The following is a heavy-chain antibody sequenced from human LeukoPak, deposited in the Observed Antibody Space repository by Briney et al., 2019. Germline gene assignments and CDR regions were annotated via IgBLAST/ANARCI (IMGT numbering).Heavy chain of an antibody. D-gene: IGHD6-13*01. CDR3: ARGVYSSSWYRDY. V-gene: IGHV3-66*01. Sequence: AGGSLRLSCAASGFTVSNNYMSWVRQAPGKGLEWVSVLYSGGNAYYTDSVKGRFTISRDNSKNTLYLQMNSLRAEDTAVYYCARGVYSSSWYRDYWGQGTLVTVSS. CDR2: LYSGGNA. J-gene: IGHJ4*02. CDR1: GFTVSNNY.